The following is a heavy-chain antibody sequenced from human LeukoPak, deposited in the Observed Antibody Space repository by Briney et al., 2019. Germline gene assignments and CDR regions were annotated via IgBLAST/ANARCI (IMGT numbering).Heavy chain of an antibody. J-gene: IGHJ4*02. CDR3: AREDYEKGCDY. Sequence: SQTLSLTCTVSGGSISSGDYYWSWIRQPPGKGLEWIGYVYYSGSTYYNPSLKSRVTISVDTSKNQFSLKLSSVTAADTAAYYCAREDYEKGCDYWGQGTLVTVSS. CDR2: VYYSGST. CDR1: GGSISSGDYY. D-gene: IGHD3-16*01. V-gene: IGHV4-30-4*01.